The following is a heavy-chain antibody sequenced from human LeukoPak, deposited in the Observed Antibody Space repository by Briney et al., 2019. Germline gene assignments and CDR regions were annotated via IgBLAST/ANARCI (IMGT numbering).Heavy chain of an antibody. D-gene: IGHD1-26*01. CDR2: IYSGRT. CDR3: AKSGGYGLIDY. CDR1: GASISGSGDY. Sequence: PSETLSLTCAVSGASISGSGDYWVWIRQPPWKGLEWIGNIYSGRTYYNASLHSRVTISIDTSKNQFSVRLNSVTAADTAMYYCAKSGGYGLIDYWGQGTLVTVSS. V-gene: IGHV4-39*01. J-gene: IGHJ4*02.